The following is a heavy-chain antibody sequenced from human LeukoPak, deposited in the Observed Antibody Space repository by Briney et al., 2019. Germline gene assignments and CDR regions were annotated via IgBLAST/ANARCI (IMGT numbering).Heavy chain of an antibody. D-gene: IGHD6-19*01. CDR3: ARGAVAGMERFDY. CDR1: GGTFSSYT. V-gene: IGHV1-69*02. Sequence: SVKVSCKAFGGTFSSYTISWVRQAPGQGLEWMGRIIPILGIANYAQKFQGRVTITADKSTSTAYMELSSLRSEDTAVYYCARGAVAGMERFDYWGQGTLVTVSS. CDR2: IIPILGIA. J-gene: IGHJ4*02.